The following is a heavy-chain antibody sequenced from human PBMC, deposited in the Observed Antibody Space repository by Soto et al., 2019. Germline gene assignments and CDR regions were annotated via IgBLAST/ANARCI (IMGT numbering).Heavy chain of an antibody. V-gene: IGHV4-39*01. D-gene: IGHD6-19*01. CDR1: GGSISSSSYY. J-gene: IGHJ5*02. CDR2: IYYSGST. CDR3: ARQGLEGGQWPPNWFDP. Sequence: SETLSLTCTVSGGSISSSSYYWGWIRQPPGKGLEWIGSIYYSGSTYYNPSLKSRVTISVDTSKNQFSLKLSSVTAADTAVYYCARQGLEGGQWPPNWFDPWGQGTLVTVS.